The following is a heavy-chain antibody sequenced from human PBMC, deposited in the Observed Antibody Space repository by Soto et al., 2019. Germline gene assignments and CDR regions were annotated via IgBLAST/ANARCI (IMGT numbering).Heavy chain of an antibody. V-gene: IGHV3-7*03. J-gene: IGHJ4*02. CDR2: IKFDGSEK. CDR3: VKDGGYCSSTTCYSPRNHYFDS. Sequence: GGSLRLSCAASGFTFSDYWMSWVRQAPGKGPEWVANIKFDGSEKQYVDSVKGRFSISRDNSRNSLFLQMNSLRAGDTAVYYCVKDGGYCSSTTCYSPRNHYFDSWGLGTLVTVSS. CDR1: GFTFSDYW. D-gene: IGHD2-2*01.